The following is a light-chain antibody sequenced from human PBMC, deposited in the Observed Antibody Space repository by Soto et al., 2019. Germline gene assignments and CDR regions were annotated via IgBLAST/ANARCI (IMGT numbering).Light chain of an antibody. J-gene: IGKJ1*01. V-gene: IGKV3D-15*01. CDR1: QSVSSN. Sequence: DIVMTQSPATLSVSPGERATLSCRASQSVSSNLAWYQQTPGQAPRLLIFDASTRATGIPARFSGSGSGTEFTLTISSLQSEDFAVYYCQQYDNWLGTFGQGTKVEVK. CDR2: DAS. CDR3: QQYDNWLGT.